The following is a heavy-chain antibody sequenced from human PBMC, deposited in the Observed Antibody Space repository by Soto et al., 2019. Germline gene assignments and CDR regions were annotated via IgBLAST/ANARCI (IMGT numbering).Heavy chain of an antibody. CDR2: IYYSGST. CDR3: ARGYCSSTSCYGNNWFDP. CDR1: GGSISSYY. D-gene: IGHD2-2*01. V-gene: IGHV4-59*01. Sequence: PSETLSLTCTVSGGSISSYYWSWIRQPPGKGLEWIGYIYYSGSTNYNPSLKSRVTISVDTSKNQFSLKLSSVTAADTAVYYCARGYCSSTSCYGNNWFDPWGQGTLVTVSS. J-gene: IGHJ5*02.